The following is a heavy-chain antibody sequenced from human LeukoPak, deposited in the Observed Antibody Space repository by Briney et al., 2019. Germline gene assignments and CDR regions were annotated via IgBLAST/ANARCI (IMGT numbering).Heavy chain of an antibody. V-gene: IGHV3-23*01. CDR1: GFTFSSYA. Sequence: GGSLRLSCAASGFTFSSYAMSWVRQAPGKGLEWVSAISGSGCSTYYADSVKGRFTISRDNSKNTLYLQMNSLRAEDTAVYYCAKDIGFGESHDAFDIWGQGTMVTVSS. CDR3: AKDIGFGESHDAFDI. D-gene: IGHD3-10*01. J-gene: IGHJ3*02. CDR2: ISGSGCST.